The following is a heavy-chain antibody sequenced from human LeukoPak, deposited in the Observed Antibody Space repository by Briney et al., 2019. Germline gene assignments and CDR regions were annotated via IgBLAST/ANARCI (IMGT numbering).Heavy chain of an antibody. CDR2: SSSDGTTV. CDR1: GLTFSTFE. V-gene: IGHV3-48*03. Sequence: PGGSLRLSCAASGLTFSTFEIHWVRQTPGKGLEWLSYSSSDGTTVYYADSVKGRFTISRDNAKNSLYLQMNSLSGDDTAVYYCTSASRWGQGTLVTVSS. J-gene: IGHJ3*01. CDR3: TSASR.